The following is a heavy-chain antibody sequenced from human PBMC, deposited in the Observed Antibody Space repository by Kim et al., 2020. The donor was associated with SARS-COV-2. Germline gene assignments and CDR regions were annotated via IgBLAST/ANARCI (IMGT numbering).Heavy chain of an antibody. V-gene: IGHV3-64D*06. CDR1: GFTFSSYA. J-gene: IGHJ6*02. D-gene: IGHD6-13*01. Sequence: GGSLRLSCSASGFTFSSYAMHWVRQAPGKGLEYVSAISSNGGSTYYADSVKGRFTISRDNSKNTLYLQMSSLRAEDTAVYYCQKGAGQQLFLSYYGMDVWGQGTPVTVSS. CDR3: QKGAGQQLFLSYYGMDV. CDR2: ISSNGGST.